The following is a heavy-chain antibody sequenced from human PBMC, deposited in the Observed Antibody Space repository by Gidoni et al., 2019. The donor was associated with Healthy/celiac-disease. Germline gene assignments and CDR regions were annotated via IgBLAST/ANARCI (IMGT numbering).Heavy chain of an antibody. D-gene: IGHD6-19*01. V-gene: IGHV3-48*03. CDR1: GFTFSSYE. Sequence: EVQLVESGGGLVQPGGSLRLSCAASGFTFSSYEMNWVRQAPGKGLEWVSYISSSGSTIYYADSVKGRFTISRDNAKNSLYLQMNSLRAEDTAVYYCARDLPTWLGICDYWGQGTLVTVSS. CDR2: ISSSGSTI. CDR3: ARDLPTWLGICDY. J-gene: IGHJ4*02.